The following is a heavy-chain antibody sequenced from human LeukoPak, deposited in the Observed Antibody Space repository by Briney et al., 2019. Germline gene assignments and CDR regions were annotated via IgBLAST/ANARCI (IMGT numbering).Heavy chain of an antibody. J-gene: IGHJ4*02. V-gene: IGHV3-21*01. Sequence: PGGSLRLSCAASGFIFTNYFMSWVRQAPGKGLEWVSSISYSGPHMFYADSVRGRFTISRDNAENSLFLQMNSLRAEDTAVYFYASNDYRDEGIDSWGQGTLVTVSS. CDR2: ISYSGPHM. D-gene: IGHD4-17*01. CDR3: ASNDYRDEGIDS. CDR1: GFIFTNYF.